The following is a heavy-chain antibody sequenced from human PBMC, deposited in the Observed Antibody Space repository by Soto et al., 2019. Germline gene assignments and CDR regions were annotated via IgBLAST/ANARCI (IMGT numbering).Heavy chain of an antibody. D-gene: IGHD2-15*01. J-gene: IGHJ3*02. V-gene: IGHV3-23*01. CDR2: IRDGGEST. CDR3: PPHVHCSGGSSRYDAFDI. Sequence: EVQLLESGGGLVQPGESLRLSCAFSGFIFGNYMMTWVRQAPGKGLEWVSTIRDGGESTYYADSVKGRFTISRDNSKNKLYFQMDSLGVGFTAVYYCPPHVHCSGGSSRYDAFDIRGQGTMVTVSS. CDR1: GFIFGNYM.